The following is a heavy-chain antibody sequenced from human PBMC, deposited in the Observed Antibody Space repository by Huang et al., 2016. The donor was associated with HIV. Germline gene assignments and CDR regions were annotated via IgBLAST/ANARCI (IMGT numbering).Heavy chain of an antibody. V-gene: IGHV4-39*01. CDR2: IYYRGST. D-gene: IGHD3-22*01. Sequence: QLQLQGSGPGLVRPSETLSLTCTVSGGSITSSSYYWGWIRQPPGKGLEWVGSIYYRGSTDYNPPLKSRVTVSVDTSKNQFSLKLSSVTAADTAVYYCARHFSYYDSSGYTPWDAFDIWGQGTMVTVSS. CDR1: GGSITSSSYY. CDR3: ARHFSYYDSSGYTPWDAFDI. J-gene: IGHJ3*02.